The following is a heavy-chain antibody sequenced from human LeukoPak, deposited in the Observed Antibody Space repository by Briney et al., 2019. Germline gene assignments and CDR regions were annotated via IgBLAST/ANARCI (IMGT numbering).Heavy chain of an antibody. Sequence: GGSLRLSCAGSGFTFRNYWMNWVRQAPGKGLEWVANIKEDGSEKYYVDSVKGRFTVSRDNAKNSLYLQINSLRADDTAAYYCARGGPTVGTDYWGQGTLVTVSS. CDR3: ARGGPTVGTDY. V-gene: IGHV3-7*01. J-gene: IGHJ4*02. D-gene: IGHD1-26*01. CDR1: GFTFRNYW. CDR2: IKEDGSEK.